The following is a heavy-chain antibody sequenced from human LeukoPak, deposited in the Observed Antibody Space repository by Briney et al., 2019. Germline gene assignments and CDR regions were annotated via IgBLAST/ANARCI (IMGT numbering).Heavy chain of an antibody. CDR3: AKEPHRGYCSGGSCYSHLDY. Sequence: GGSLRLSCAASGFTVSSYAMSWVRQAPGKGLEWVSAISGSGGSTYYADSVKGRFTISRDNSKNTLYLQMNSLRAEDTAVYYCAKEPHRGYCSGGSCYSHLDYWGQGTLVTVSS. D-gene: IGHD2-15*01. V-gene: IGHV3-23*01. J-gene: IGHJ4*02. CDR2: ISGSGGST. CDR1: GFTVSSYA.